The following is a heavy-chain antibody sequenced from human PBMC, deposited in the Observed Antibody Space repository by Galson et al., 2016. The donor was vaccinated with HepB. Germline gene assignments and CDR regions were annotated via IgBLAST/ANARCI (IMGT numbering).Heavy chain of an antibody. CDR1: GFSFSSYW. CDR2: VKQDGSEK. V-gene: IGHV3-7*01. J-gene: IGHJ4*02. D-gene: IGHD1-1*01. CDR3: ALYNGLGH. Sequence: SLRLSCAASGFSFSSYWMSWVRQAPGKGLEWVANVKQDGSEKNYVDSVKGRFTISRDNAKNALYLQMNSLTAEDAAVYHCALYNGLGHWGQGTLVTVSS.